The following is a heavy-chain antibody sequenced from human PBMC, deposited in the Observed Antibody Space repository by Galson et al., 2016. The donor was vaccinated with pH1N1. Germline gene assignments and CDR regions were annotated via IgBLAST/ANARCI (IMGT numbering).Heavy chain of an antibody. CDR3: ARVRFLDNWYFDL. CDR1: GFTFSNYA. Sequence: SLRLSCAASGFTFSNYAIHWVRQAPGKGLEWVAVISFDGRNEYYADSVKGRFTIYSYNSKNTMYLQINSLRAEDTAVYYCARVRFLDNWYFDLWGRGTLVTVSS. CDR2: ISFDGRNE. D-gene: IGHD3/OR15-3a*01. J-gene: IGHJ2*01. V-gene: IGHV3-30*04.